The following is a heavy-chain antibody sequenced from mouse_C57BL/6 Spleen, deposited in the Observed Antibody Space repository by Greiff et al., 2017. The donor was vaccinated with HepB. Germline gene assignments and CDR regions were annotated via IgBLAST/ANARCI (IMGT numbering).Heavy chain of an antibody. J-gene: IGHJ1*03. CDR1: GYSITSGYY. Sequence: EVQVVESGPGLVKPSQSLSLTCSVTGYSITSGYYWNWIRQFPGNKLEWMGYISYDGSNNYNPSLKNRIAITRDTSKNQFFLKLNSVTTEDTATYYCARVGYSNYGWYFDVWGTGTTVTVSS. CDR2: ISYDGSN. CDR3: ARVGYSNYGWYFDV. V-gene: IGHV3-6*01. D-gene: IGHD2-5*01.